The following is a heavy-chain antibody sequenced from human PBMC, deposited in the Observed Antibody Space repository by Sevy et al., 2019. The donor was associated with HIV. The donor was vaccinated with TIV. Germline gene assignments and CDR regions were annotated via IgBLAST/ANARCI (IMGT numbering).Heavy chain of an antibody. J-gene: IGHJ4*02. CDR1: GFNFNKYG. Sequence: GGSLRLSCAASGFNFNKYGMRWVRQAPGKGLEYVASIKGDGSEKYYMDSVKGRFTISRDNAENPVYLQMNSLRAEDTAVYHCVGAGAFGTYDSWGQGTLVTVSS. CDR2: IKGDGSEK. CDR3: VGAGAFGTYDS. D-gene: IGHD3-10*01. V-gene: IGHV3-7*01.